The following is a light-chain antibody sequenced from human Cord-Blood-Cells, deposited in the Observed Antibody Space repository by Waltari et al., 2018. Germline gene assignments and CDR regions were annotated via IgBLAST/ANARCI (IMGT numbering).Light chain of an antibody. CDR1: QGISSY. Sequence: IQLTQSPSSLSASVGDRVTITCRASQGISSYLAWYQQKPGKAPKLLIYAASTLQSGFPSRFSGSGSGTDFTLTISSLQPEDFATYYCQQLNSYPPYTFGQGTKLEIK. J-gene: IGKJ2*01. CDR2: AAS. V-gene: IGKV1-9*01. CDR3: QQLNSYPPYT.